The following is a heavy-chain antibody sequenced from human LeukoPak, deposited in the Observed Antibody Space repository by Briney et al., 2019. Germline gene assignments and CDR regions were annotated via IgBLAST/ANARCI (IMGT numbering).Heavy chain of an antibody. J-gene: IGHJ6*03. CDR3: TTARDCWSGYGRYYYYYMDV. V-gene: IGHV3-15*01. CDR1: GFSFSNAW. CDR2: IKSKTDGGTT. D-gene: IGHD3-3*01. Sequence: GGSLRLSCAASGFSFSNAWMSWVRPAPGKGLEWVGRIKSKTDGGTTAYAAPVKGRFTISRDDSKKTLYLQKNSFKTEDTAVYYYTTARDCWSGYGRYYYYYMDVWGKGTTVNVSS.